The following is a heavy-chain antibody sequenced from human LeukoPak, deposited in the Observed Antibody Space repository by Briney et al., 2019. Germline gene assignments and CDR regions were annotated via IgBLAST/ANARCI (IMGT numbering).Heavy chain of an antibody. J-gene: IGHJ6*03. CDR1: GFTFSDHY. CDR2: TRNKANSYTT. Sequence: GGSLRLSCAASGFTFSDHYMDWVRQAPGKGLEWVGRTRNKANSYTTEYAASVKGRFTISRDDSKNSLSLQMNSLKTEDTAVYYCATPYYMDVWGKGTTVTVSS. CDR3: ATPYYMDV. V-gene: IGHV3-72*01.